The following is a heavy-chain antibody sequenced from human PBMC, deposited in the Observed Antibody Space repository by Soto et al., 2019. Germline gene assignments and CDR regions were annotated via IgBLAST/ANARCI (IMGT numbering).Heavy chain of an antibody. D-gene: IGHD5-12*01. CDR3: ARGKGTNTLDIVATITHGVSHLPDY. CDR2: INHSGST. J-gene: IGHJ4*02. V-gene: IGHV4-34*01. Sequence: QVQLQQWGAGLLKPSETLSLTCAVYGGSFSGYYWSWIRQPPGKGLEWIGEINHSGSTNYNPSLKSRVTISVDTSKNQFSLKLSSVTAADTAVYYCARGKGTNTLDIVATITHGVSHLPDYWGQGTLVTVSS. CDR1: GGSFSGYY.